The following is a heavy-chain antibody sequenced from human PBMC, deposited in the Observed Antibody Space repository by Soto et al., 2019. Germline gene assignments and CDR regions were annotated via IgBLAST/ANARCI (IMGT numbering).Heavy chain of an antibody. D-gene: IGHD3-3*01. V-gene: IGHV3-23*01. CDR2: ISGSGGST. CDR3: AKGPIWSGYPDY. CDR1: GFTFSSYA. Sequence: RLSCAASGFTFSSYAMSWVRQAPGKGLEWVSAISGSGGSTYYADSVKGRFTISRDNSKNTLYLQMNSLRAEDTAVYYCAKGPIWSGYPDYWGQGTLVTVSS. J-gene: IGHJ4*02.